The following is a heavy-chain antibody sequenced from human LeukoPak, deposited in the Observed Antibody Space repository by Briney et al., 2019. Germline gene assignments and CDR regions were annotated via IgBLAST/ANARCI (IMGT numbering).Heavy chain of an antibody. J-gene: IGHJ4*02. CDR2: IYYSGST. V-gene: IGHV4-30-4*08. CDR3: ARTEVMDSSGYYYGSFDY. D-gene: IGHD3-22*01. Sequence: SQTLSLTCTVSGGSISSGDYYWSWIRQPPGKGLEWIGYIYYSGSTYYNPSLKSRVTISVDTSKNQFSLKLSSVTAADTAVYYRARTEVMDSSGYYYGSFDYWGQGTLVTVSS. CDR1: GGSISSGDYY.